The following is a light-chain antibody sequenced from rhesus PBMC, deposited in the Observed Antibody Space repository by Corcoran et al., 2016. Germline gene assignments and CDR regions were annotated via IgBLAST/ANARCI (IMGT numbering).Light chain of an antibody. J-gene: IGKJ2*01. V-gene: IGKV1-25*01. CDR2: KAS. CDR1: QGISSN. Sequence: DIQMTQSPSSLSASVGDRVTITCQASQGISSNLAWYQQKPGKVPNLLIYKASTLQSGVPSMFSGSGAGTDCTLTISSLQPEDFATYYCQHAYGTPYTFGQGTKVEIK. CDR3: QHAYGTPYT.